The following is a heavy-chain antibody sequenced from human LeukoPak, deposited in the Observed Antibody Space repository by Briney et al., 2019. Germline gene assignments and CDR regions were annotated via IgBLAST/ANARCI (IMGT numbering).Heavy chain of an antibody. Sequence: GASVKVSCKASGYTFTSYGISWVRQAPVQGLEWMGWISAYNGNTNYAQKLQGRVTMTTDTSTSTAYMELRSLRSDDTAVYYCARTRDIVVVPATQPLNDYWGQGTLVTVSS. CDR1: GYTFTSYG. J-gene: IGHJ4*02. CDR2: ISAYNGNT. CDR3: ARTRDIVVVPATQPLNDY. V-gene: IGHV1-18*01. D-gene: IGHD2-2*01.